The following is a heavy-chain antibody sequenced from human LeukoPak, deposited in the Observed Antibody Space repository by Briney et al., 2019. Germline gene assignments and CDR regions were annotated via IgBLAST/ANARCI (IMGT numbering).Heavy chain of an antibody. CDR3: ARGPYSSSWPLSFFDY. CDR1: GGSFSGYY. Sequence: PSETLSLTCAVYGGSFSGYYWSWIRQPPGKGLEWVGEINHSGSTNYNPSLKSRVTISVDTSKNQFSLKLSSVTAADTAVYYCARGPYSSSWPLSFFDYWGQGTLVTVSS. V-gene: IGHV4-34*01. J-gene: IGHJ4*02. CDR2: INHSGST. D-gene: IGHD6-13*01.